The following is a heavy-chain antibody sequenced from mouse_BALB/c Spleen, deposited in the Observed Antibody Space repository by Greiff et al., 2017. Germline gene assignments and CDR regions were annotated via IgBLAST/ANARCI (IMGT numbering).Heavy chain of an antibody. V-gene: IGHV1S81*02. CDR1: GYTFTSYW. CDR2: INPSNGRT. D-gene: IGHD1-1*01. Sequence: QVQLQQPGAELVKPGASVKLSCKASGYTFTSYWMHWVKQRPGQGLEWIGEINPSNGRTNYNEKFKSKATVTVDKSSSTAYMQLSSLTSEDSAVYYCARGSSLYYFDYWGQGTTLTVSS. CDR3: ARGSSLYYFDY. J-gene: IGHJ2*01.